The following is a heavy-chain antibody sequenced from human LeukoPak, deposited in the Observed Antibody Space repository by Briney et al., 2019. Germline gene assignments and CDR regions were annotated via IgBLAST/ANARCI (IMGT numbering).Heavy chain of an antibody. D-gene: IGHD4-17*01. CDR1: GYTFTGYY. Sequence: ASVKVSCKASGYTFTGYYMHWVRQAPGQGLEWMGWMNPNSGNTGYAQKFQGRVTMTRNTSISTAYMELSSLRSEDTAVYYCARVSETTVTTRFYYYYYGMDVWGQGTTVTVSS. J-gene: IGHJ6*02. CDR2: MNPNSGNT. V-gene: IGHV1-8*02. CDR3: ARVSETTVTTRFYYYYYGMDV.